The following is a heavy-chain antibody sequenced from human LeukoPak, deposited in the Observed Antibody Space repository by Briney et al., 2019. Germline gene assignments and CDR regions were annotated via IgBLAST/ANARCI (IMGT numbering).Heavy chain of an antibody. J-gene: IGHJ4*02. CDR2: IYSGGST. CDR3: AGRRTGYSSGYGH. CDR1: GFTVSSNY. V-gene: IGHV3-53*01. D-gene: IGHD5-18*01. Sequence: GRSLRLSCAASGFTVSSNYMSWVRQAPGKGLEWVSVIYSGGSTYYADSVKGRFTISRDNSENIVYLQMNNLRVEDTAVYYCAGRRTGYSSGYGHWGQGTLVTVSS.